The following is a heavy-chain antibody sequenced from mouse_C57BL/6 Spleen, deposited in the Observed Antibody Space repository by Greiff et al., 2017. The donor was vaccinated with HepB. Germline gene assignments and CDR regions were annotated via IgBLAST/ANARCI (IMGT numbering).Heavy chain of an antibody. Sequence: EVQLQQSGAELVRPGASVKLSCTASGFNIKDYYMHWVKQRPEQGLEWIGRIDPEDGDTEYAPKFQGKATMTADTSSNTAYLQLSSLTSEDTAVYYCTHYGSSYGYFDYWGQGTTLTVSS. V-gene: IGHV14-1*01. J-gene: IGHJ2*01. CDR1: GFNIKDYY. CDR2: IDPEDGDT. D-gene: IGHD1-1*01. CDR3: THYGSSYGYFDY.